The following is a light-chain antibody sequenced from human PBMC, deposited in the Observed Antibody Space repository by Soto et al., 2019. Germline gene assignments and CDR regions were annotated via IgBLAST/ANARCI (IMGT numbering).Light chain of an antibody. CDR2: GAS. Sequence: EILMTQSRATLSLSPGETSTPSRRASQSVSTKLAWYQQKPGQAPRLLINGASTRATGVPARFSGWGSGTEFTLTISSLKSEDFAVYYCQQYHNWPPIPFGTGKRLEIK. V-gene: IGKV3-15*01. CDR3: QQYHNWPPIP. CDR1: QSVSTK. J-gene: IGKJ5*01.